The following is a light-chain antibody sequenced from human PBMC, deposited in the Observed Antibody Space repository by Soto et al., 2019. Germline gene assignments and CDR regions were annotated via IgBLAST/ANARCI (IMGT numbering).Light chain of an antibody. Sequence: EIVLTQSPVTLSLSPGERATLSCRASQSVGSRSLAWYQQKPGQAPRVLLYGTSERATGIPDRFSGSGSGTEFTLTISRLEPEDFAVYFCQQYGRSPTFGQGTKV. J-gene: IGKJ1*01. CDR1: QSVGSRS. CDR3: QQYGRSPT. CDR2: GTS. V-gene: IGKV3-20*01.